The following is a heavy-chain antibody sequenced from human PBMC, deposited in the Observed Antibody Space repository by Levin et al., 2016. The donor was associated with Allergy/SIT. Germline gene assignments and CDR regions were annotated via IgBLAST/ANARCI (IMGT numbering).Heavy chain of an antibody. J-gene: IGHJ4*02. D-gene: IGHD6-19*01. Sequence: SVKVSCKASGGTFSSYAISWVRQAPGQGLEWMGGIIPIFGTANYAQKLQGRVTMTTDTSTSTAYMELRNLRSDDTAVYYCARDARGDEYSSGWSVWAEPAGPGKDYWGQGTLVTVSS. CDR2: IIPIFGTA. CDR1: GGTFSSYA. CDR3: ARDARGDEYSSGWSVWAEPAGPGKDY. V-gene: IGHV1-69*05.